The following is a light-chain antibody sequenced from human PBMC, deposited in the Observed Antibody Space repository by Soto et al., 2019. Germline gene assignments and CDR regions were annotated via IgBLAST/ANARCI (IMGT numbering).Light chain of an antibody. J-gene: IGLJ3*02. CDR3: RSYTSTNSWV. CDR2: DVS. V-gene: IGLV2-14*01. CDR1: SSDVGGYNY. Sequence: QSALTQSASVSGSPGQSVTISCTGTSSDVGGYNYVSWYQQHPGKAPKLIIYDVSNRPSGVSTRFSGSKSGNTASLPISGLKAEDEADYSCRSYTSTNSWVFGGGTKLTVL.